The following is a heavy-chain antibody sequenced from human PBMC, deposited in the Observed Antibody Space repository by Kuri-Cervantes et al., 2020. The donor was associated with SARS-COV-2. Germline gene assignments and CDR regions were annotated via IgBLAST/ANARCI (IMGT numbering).Heavy chain of an antibody. Sequence: GGSLRLSCAASGFTFSNYGMHWVRQAPGKGLEWVAFIWYVGSKKYYADSVKGRFTISRDNSKNTLYVQMSSLRAEDTAMYYCAKSSSSDRGFDYWGQGTLVTVSS. J-gene: IGHJ4*02. V-gene: IGHV3-33*08. D-gene: IGHD6-6*01. CDR2: IWYVGSKK. CDR1: GFTFSNYG. CDR3: AKSSSSDRGFDY.